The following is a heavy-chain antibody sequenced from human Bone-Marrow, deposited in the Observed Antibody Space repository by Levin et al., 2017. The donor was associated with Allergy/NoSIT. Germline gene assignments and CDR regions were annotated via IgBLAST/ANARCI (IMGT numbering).Heavy chain of an antibody. CDR3: VKWDDYLKGITQGY. CDR2: ISGGGDTT. J-gene: IGHJ4*02. V-gene: IGHV3-23*01. D-gene: IGHD5-12*01. Sequence: GGSLRLSCAASGFIFSAYGMTWVRQAPGKGLEWVSGISGGGDTTHYADSVKGRSTISRDNSISTLYLQINSLRVADPAFYYCVKWDDYLKGITQGYWGQGTLVTVSS. CDR1: GFIFSAYG.